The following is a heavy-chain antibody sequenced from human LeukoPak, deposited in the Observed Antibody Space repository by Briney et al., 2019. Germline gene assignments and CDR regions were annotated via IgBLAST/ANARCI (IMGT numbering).Heavy chain of an antibody. CDR1: GFTFEDYA. V-gene: IGHV3-43*02. J-gene: IGHJ4*02. CDR2: ISGDGGST. CDR3: AKGDSGSYYLGAH. D-gene: IGHD1-26*01. Sequence: PRGSLRLSCAASGFTFEDYAMHGVRQAPGKVLEWVSLISGDGGSTYYADSVKGRFTISRDNSKNSLYLQMNSLRTEDTALYYCAKGDSGSYYLGAHWGQGTLVTVSS.